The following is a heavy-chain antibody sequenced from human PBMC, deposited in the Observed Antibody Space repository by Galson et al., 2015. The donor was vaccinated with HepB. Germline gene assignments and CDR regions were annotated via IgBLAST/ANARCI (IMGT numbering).Heavy chain of an antibody. CDR1: GYTLTQLS. D-gene: IGHD3-10*01. J-gene: IGHJ3*01. Sequence: SVKVSCKVSGYTLTQLSMHWVRQAPGKGLQWMGGFDPEDGETIYVQKFQGRVTMTEDTSTDTAYMELSSLRSEDTAVYYCATDYGSGRGGVFDLWGQGTMVTVSS. CDR2: FDPEDGET. V-gene: IGHV1-24*01. CDR3: ATDYGSGRGGVFDL.